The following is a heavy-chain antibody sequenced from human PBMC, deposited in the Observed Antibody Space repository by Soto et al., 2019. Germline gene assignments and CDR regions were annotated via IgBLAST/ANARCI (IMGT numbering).Heavy chain of an antibody. CDR2: ISAYNGNT. D-gene: IGHD6-13*01. V-gene: IGHV1-18*01. CDR3: ARDRSGDSSSWYPGGWFDP. J-gene: IGHJ5*02. Sequence: AAVKVSFKASGYTFPSYGSSSVRQARGQGLEWMGWISAYNGNTSYAQKLQGRVTMTTDTSTSTAYMELRSLRSDDTAVYYCARDRSGDSSSWYPGGWFDPWGQGTLVTVSS. CDR1: GYTFPSYG.